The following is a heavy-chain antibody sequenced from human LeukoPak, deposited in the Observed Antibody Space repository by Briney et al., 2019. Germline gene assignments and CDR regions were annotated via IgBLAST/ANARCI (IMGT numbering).Heavy chain of an antibody. CDR2: IKQDGNEK. CDR1: GFTFSRSW. CDR3: ARPPDLDSNAYFWFPK. J-gene: IGHJ4*02. V-gene: IGHV3-7*01. Sequence: QSGGSLRLSCAASGFTFSRSWMSWVRQAPGKGLEWVANIKQDGNEKYYVDSVKGRFTISRDNGKNSLYLQMNSLRVEDTAVYFCARPPDLDSNAYFWFPKWGQGTLVTVSS. D-gene: IGHD3-22*01.